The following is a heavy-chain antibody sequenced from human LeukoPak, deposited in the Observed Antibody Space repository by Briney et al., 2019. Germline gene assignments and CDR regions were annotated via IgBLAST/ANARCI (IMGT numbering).Heavy chain of an antibody. Sequence: SVKVSCKASGGTFSSYAISWVRQAPGQGLERMGGIIPIFGTANYAQKFQGRVTITADESTSTAYMELSSLRSEDTAVYYCAREGDILTAGDFDYWGQGTLVTVSS. CDR1: GGTFSSYA. V-gene: IGHV1-69*13. CDR3: AREGDILTAGDFDY. CDR2: IIPIFGTA. D-gene: IGHD3-9*01. J-gene: IGHJ4*02.